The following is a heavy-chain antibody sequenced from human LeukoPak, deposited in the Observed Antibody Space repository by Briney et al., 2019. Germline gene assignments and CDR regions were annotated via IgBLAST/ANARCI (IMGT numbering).Heavy chain of an antibody. V-gene: IGHV1-46*01. CDR3: AIGILTEYYFDY. J-gene: IGHJ4*02. D-gene: IGHD3-9*01. Sequence: ASVKVSCKASGYTFTSYYMHWVRQAPGQGLEWMGIINPSGSTSYAQKFQGRVTMTRDTSTSTVYMELSSLRSEDTAVYYCAIGILTEYYFDYWGQGTLVTVSS. CDR1: GYTFTSYY. CDR2: INPSGST.